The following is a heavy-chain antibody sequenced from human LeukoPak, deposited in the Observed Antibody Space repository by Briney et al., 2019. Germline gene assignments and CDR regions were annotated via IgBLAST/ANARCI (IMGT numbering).Heavy chain of an antibody. CDR3: ARDDYGDSKGWFDP. Sequence: ASVKVSCKASGYTFNNYGITWVRQAPGQGLEWMGWIGVYNGNTNYAQKLQGRVTMTTDTSTSTAYMELRSLRSDDTAVYYCARDDYGDSKGWFDPWGQGTLVTVSS. V-gene: IGHV1-18*01. CDR2: IGVYNGNT. CDR1: GYTFNNYG. J-gene: IGHJ5*02. D-gene: IGHD4-17*01.